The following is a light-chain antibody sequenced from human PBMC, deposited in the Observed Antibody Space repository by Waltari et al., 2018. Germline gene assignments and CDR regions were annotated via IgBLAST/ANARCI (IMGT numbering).Light chain of an antibody. CDR3: QQYYNTPLT. V-gene: IGKV4-1*01. J-gene: IGKJ4*01. Sequence: DIVMAQSPESLTVSLDERATISCQTRESVLYSSNNKNHLAWYQQKPGQPPRLLLCWAPTRESGVPDRFIGSGSETDFTLTVTSLQAEDVAVYYCQQYYNTPLTFGGGTKVEVK. CDR2: WAP. CDR1: ESVLYSSNNKNH.